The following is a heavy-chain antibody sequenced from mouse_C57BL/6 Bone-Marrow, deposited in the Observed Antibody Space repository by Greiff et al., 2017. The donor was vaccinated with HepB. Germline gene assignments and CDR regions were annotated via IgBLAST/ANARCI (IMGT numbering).Heavy chain of an antibody. CDR1: GFTFSDYG. J-gene: IGHJ1*03. CDR2: ISNLAYSI. CDR3: ARQGDWDWYFDV. D-gene: IGHD4-1*01. Sequence: EVQVVESRGGLVQPGGSLKLSCAASGFTFSDYGMAWVRQAPRKGPEWVAFISNLAYSIYYADTVTGRFTLSRENAKNTLYLEMSSLRSEDTAMYYCARQGDWDWYFDVWGTGTTVTVSS. V-gene: IGHV5-15*01.